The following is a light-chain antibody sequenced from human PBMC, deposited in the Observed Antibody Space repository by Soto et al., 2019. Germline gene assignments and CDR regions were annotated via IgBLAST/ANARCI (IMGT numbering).Light chain of an antibody. CDR3: CSYAGNYTLGV. CDR2: DVS. J-gene: IGLJ3*02. V-gene: IGLV2-11*01. Sequence: QSVLTQPRSVSGSPGQSVTISCTGTSSDVDTYNYVSWYQQYPGKAPKLVIFDVSQRPSGVPARFSGSKSGNTASLTISGLQAEDEADYYCCSYAGNYTLGVFGGGTKLTV. CDR1: SSDVDTYNY.